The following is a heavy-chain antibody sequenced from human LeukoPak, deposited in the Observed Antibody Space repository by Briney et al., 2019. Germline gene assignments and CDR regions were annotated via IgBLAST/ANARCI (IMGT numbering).Heavy chain of an antibody. Sequence: SETLSLTRAVCGGSYSGYYWSWIRHPPGKGLECIGEINHSGSTNYNPSLKSRVTISVDPSKNHFSLKLSSATAADTAVYYCARPSSGYYSGKRAFDIWGQGTMVTVSS. J-gene: IGHJ3*02. V-gene: IGHV4-34*01. CDR2: INHSGST. D-gene: IGHD3-22*01. CDR1: GGSYSGYY. CDR3: ARPSSGYYSGKRAFDI.